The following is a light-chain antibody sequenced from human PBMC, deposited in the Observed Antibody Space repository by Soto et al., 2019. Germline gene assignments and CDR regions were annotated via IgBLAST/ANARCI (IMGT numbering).Light chain of an antibody. CDR3: QSYDSSLSVVV. CDR2: GNS. Sequence: QSVLTQPPSLSGAPGQRVTISCTGSSSNIGADYDVHWYQHLPGKAPKLLIYGNSNRPSGVPERFSGSKSGTSASLAVTGLQAEDEADYYCQSYDSSLSVVVFGAGTKLTVL. CDR1: SSNIGADYD. V-gene: IGLV1-40*01. J-gene: IGLJ2*01.